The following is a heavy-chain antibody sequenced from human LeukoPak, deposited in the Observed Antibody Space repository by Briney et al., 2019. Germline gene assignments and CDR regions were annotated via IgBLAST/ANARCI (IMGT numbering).Heavy chain of an antibody. Sequence: GAPVKVSCKASGYTFTSYDINWVRQATGQELEWMGWMNPNSGNTGYAQKFQGRVTITRNTSISTAYMELSSLRSEDTAVYYCARGYDSSGYYPDELDYWGQGTLVTVSS. CDR2: MNPNSGNT. CDR3: ARGYDSSGYYPDELDY. D-gene: IGHD3-22*01. V-gene: IGHV1-8*03. J-gene: IGHJ4*02. CDR1: GYTFTSYD.